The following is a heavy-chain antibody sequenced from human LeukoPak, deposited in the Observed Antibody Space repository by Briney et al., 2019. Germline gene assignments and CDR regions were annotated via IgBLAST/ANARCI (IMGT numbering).Heavy chain of an antibody. CDR1: GFTFSSYS. D-gene: IGHD6-13*01. V-gene: IGHV3-21*01. CDR3: ARAAAARISAFDI. J-gene: IGHJ3*02. Sequence: KPGGSLRLSCAASGFTFSSYSMNWVRQAPGKGLEWVSSISSSSSYIYYADSVKGRFTISRDNAKNSLYLQMNSLRAKDTAVYYCARAAAARISAFDIWGQGTMVTVSS. CDR2: ISSSSSYI.